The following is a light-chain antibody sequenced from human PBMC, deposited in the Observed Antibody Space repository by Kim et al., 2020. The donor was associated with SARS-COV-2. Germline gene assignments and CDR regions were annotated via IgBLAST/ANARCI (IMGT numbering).Light chain of an antibody. CDR1: QGISNS. V-gene: IGKV1-27*01. CDR2: SAS. CDR3: QKYNAAPWT. Sequence: ASVGARVTSTCRASQGISNSLAWYQQKPGKVPKVLIYSASALQSGVPSRFSGSGSGTDFTLTISSLQPEDVATYYCQKYNAAPWTFGQGTKVDIK. J-gene: IGKJ1*01.